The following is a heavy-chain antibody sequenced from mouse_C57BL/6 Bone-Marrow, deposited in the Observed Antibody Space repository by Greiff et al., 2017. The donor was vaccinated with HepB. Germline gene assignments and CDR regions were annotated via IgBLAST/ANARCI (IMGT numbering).Heavy chain of an antibody. CDR3: ARPITTVVATGGYFDV. J-gene: IGHJ1*03. CDR1: GFTFSSYG. V-gene: IGHV5-6*02. CDR2: ISSGGSYT. Sequence: EVKLVESGGDLVKPGGSLKLSCAASGFTFSSYGMSWVRQTPDKRLEWVATISSGGSYTYYPDSVKGRFTISRDNAKNTLYLQMSSLKSEDTAMYYCARPITTVVATGGYFDVWGTGTTVTVSS. D-gene: IGHD1-1*01.